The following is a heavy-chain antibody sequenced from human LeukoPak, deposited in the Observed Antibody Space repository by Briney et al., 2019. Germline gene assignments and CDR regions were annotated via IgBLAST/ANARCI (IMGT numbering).Heavy chain of an antibody. CDR3: ARVLWFGELLYY. V-gene: IGHV1-8*01. J-gene: IGHJ4*02. CDR1: GYTFTSYD. Sequence: ASVKVSCKASGYTFTSYDINWVRQAPGQGLEWMGWMNPNSGNTGYAQKFQGRVTMTRYTSISTAYMELSSLRSEDTAVYYCARVLWFGELLYYWGQGTLVTVSS. CDR2: MNPNSGNT. D-gene: IGHD3-10*01.